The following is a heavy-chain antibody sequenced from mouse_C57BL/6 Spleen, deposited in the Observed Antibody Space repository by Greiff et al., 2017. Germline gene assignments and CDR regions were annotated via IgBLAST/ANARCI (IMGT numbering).Heavy chain of an antibody. D-gene: IGHD2-4*01. CDR1: GFSLTSYG. V-gene: IGHV2-6-1*01. CDR2: IWSDGST. Sequence: VLLVESGPGLVAPSQSLSITCTVSGFSLTSYGVHWVRQPPGKGLEWLVVIWSDGSTTYNSALKSRLSISKDNSKSQVFLKMNSLQTDDTAMYYCARQGDDYDGDYAMDYWGQGTSVTVSS. CDR3: ARQGDDYDGDYAMDY. J-gene: IGHJ4*01.